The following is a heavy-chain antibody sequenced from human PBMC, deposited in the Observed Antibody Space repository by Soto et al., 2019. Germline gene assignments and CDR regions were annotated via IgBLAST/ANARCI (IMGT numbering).Heavy chain of an antibody. J-gene: IGHJ4*02. Sequence: ASVKVSCKASGYTFTNLAIHWVRQAPGQGLEWMGWINAGNGHTKYSQSFQDRVTITSDTSASTAYMELSSLRSEDTAVYYCVSQAIFVADFWGQGTLVTVYS. CDR2: INAGNGHT. D-gene: IGHD2-2*02. CDR1: GYTFTNLA. CDR3: VSQAIFVADF. V-gene: IGHV1-3*01.